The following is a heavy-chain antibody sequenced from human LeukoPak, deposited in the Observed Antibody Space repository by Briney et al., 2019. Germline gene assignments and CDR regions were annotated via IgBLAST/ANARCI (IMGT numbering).Heavy chain of an antibody. CDR2: INPNSGGT. J-gene: IGHJ4*02. CDR3: ASLGYSYGRDY. Sequence: ASVKVSCKASLYTYTHYYMHWVRQAPGQGLEWMGWINPNSGGTNYAQKFQGRVTMTRDTSINTAYMELSSLRSDDTAVYYCASLGYSYGRDYWGQGTLVTVSS. CDR1: LYTYTHYY. D-gene: IGHD5-18*01. V-gene: IGHV1-2*02.